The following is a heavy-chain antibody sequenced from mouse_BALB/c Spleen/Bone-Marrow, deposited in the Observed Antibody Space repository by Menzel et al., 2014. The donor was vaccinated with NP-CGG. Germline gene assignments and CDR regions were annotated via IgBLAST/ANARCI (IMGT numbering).Heavy chain of an antibody. CDR3: ANYYGSSQEAMDY. CDR1: GYAFSSSW. V-gene: IGHV1-82*01. CDR2: IYPGDGDT. D-gene: IGHD1-1*01. Sequence: VQLQQSGPELVKPGASVKISCKASGYAFSSSWMNWVKQRPGQGLEWIGRIYPGDGDTNYNGNFKGKATLTADKSSSTAYMQLSSLTSVDSAVYFCANYYGSSQEAMDYWGQGTSVTVSS. J-gene: IGHJ4*01.